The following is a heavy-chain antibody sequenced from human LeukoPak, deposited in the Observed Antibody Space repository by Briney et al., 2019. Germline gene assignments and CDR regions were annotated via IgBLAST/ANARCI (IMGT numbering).Heavy chain of an antibody. CDR3: ARLGDSYGVVY. Sequence: GSPLPPCAASGFAFSSYAMHWVRRAPGKGGEGVAGISYDGSNKYYKDSLKGRFTISRDKSKNPLSLQMNSLRAEDTAVYYCARLGDSYGVVYWGQGTLGTVSS. CDR2: ISYDGSNK. J-gene: IGHJ4*02. CDR1: GFAFSSYA. D-gene: IGHD5-18*01. V-gene: IGHV3-30*10.